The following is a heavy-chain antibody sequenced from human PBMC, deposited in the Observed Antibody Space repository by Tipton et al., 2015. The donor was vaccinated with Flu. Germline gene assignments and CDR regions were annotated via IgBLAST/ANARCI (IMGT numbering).Heavy chain of an antibody. V-gene: IGHV4-39*07. J-gene: IGHJ3*02. Sequence: LRLSCTVSGASISSESYYWGWIRQLPGKGLEWIGNIYHSGSTNYNPSLKSRVTISLDKSKNQFSLNLSSVTAADTAVYYCARVGAVTMVRGLAFDAFDIWGLGTMVAVSS. D-gene: IGHD3-10*01. CDR2: IYHSGST. CDR1: GASISSESYY. CDR3: ARVGAVTMVRGLAFDAFDI.